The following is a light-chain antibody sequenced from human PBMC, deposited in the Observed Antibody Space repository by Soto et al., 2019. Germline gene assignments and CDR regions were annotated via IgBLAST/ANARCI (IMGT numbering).Light chain of an antibody. CDR1: QSVSSSY. Sequence: EIVLTQSPGTLSLSPGERATLSCRASQSVSSSYLAWYQQKPGQAPRLLIYGASSRATGIPDRFSGSGSGTDFTLTIRRLEPEDFEVYYCQQYGSSPETFGQGTKVEIK. V-gene: IGKV3-20*01. CDR3: QQYGSSPET. J-gene: IGKJ1*01. CDR2: GAS.